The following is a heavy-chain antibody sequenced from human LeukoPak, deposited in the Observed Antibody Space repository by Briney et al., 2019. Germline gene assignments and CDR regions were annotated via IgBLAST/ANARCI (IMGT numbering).Heavy chain of an antibody. V-gene: IGHV3-7*01. D-gene: IGHD5-18*01. CDR2: IKQDGSEK. J-gene: IGHJ2*01. CDR1: GFTFSSYW. CDR3: ARDPGYSYGRRYWYFDL. Sequence: GGSLRLSCAASGFTFSSYWMNWVRQAPGKGLEWVANIKQDGSEKYCVDSVKGRFTISRDNAKNSLYLQMNNLRAEDTAVYYCARDPGYSYGRRYWYFDLWGRGTPVTVSS.